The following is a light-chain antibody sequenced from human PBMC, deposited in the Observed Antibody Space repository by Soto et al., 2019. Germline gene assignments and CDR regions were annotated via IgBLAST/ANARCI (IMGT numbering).Light chain of an antibody. V-gene: IGKV1-5*03. J-gene: IGKJ1*01. CDR1: QSISSW. Sequence: IQMTQSPSTLSASVGDRVTITCRASQSISSWLAWYQQKPGKAPKILIYKASSLQSGVPSRFSGSGSGTEFTLTISSLQPDEFATYYCQQYKSYSRTFGQGTKVEIK. CDR2: KAS. CDR3: QQYKSYSRT.